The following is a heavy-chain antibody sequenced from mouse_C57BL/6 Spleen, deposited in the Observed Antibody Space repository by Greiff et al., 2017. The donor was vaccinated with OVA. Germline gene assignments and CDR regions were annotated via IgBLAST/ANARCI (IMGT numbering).Heavy chain of an antibody. CDR2: INPGSGGT. V-gene: IGHV1-54*01. CDR3: ARGEYDYFGY. J-gene: IGHJ2*01. Sequence: QVQLQQSGAELVRPGTSVKVSCKASVYAFTNYLIDWVKQRPGQGLEWIGVINPGSGGTNYNEKFKGKATLTADKSSSTAYMQLSSLTSEDSAVYFCARGEYDYFGYWGQGTTLTVSS. D-gene: IGHD5-2*01. CDR1: VYAFTNYL.